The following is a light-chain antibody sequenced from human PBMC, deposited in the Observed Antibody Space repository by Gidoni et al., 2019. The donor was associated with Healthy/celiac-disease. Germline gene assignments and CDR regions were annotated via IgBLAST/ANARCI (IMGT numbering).Light chain of an antibody. V-gene: IGLV2-11*01. CDR1: SSDVGGYNY. CDR2: DVS. J-gene: IGLJ2*01. CDR3: CSYAGSYSVV. Sequence: QSALTQPPSVSGSPGPSVTISCTGTSSDVGGYNYVSWYQQHPGKAPKLMIYDVSKRPSGVPDRFSGSKSGNTASLTISGLQAEDEADYYCCSYAGSYSVVFGGGTKLTVL.